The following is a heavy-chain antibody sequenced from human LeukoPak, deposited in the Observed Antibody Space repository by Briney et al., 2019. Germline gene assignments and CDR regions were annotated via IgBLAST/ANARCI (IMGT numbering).Heavy chain of an antibody. V-gene: IGHV4-34*01. D-gene: IGHD3-10*01. CDR2: INHSGST. CDR3: ARGLWFGELLFDP. J-gene: IGHJ5*02. Sequence: PSETLSLTCAVNGWSFSGYYWSWIRQPPGKGLEWIGEINHSGSTNYNPSLKSRVTISVDTSKNQFSLKLSSVTAADTAVYYCARGLWFGELLFDPWGQGTLVTVSS. CDR1: GWSFSGYY.